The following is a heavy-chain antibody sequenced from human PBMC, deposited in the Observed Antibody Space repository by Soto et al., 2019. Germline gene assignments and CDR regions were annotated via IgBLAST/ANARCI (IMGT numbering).Heavy chain of an antibody. J-gene: IGHJ3*02. Sequence: EVQLVESGGGLVQPGRSLRLSCAASGFTFDDYAMHWVRQAPGKGLEWVSGISWNSGSIGSADSVKGPFTISRENAKNSLYLQMNNLRAEDTALYYCAKARKYYGSGSYSKPGAFDIWGQGTMVTVSS. CDR3: AKARKYYGSGSYSKPGAFDI. CDR1: GFTFDDYA. V-gene: IGHV3-9*01. D-gene: IGHD3-10*01. CDR2: ISWNSGSI.